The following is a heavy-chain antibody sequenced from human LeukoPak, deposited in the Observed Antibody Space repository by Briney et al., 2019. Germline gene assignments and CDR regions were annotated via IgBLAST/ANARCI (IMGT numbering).Heavy chain of an antibody. Sequence: PGGSLRLSCAASGFTFRDFAMNWVRQAPGKGLEWVSIISRSGEISYHANSVTGRFTISRDNSKSTLYLQMNSLKAEDTAVYFCAKSDDNSNFHLTGYLDYWGQGTLVPVSS. D-gene: IGHD3-22*01. CDR3: AKSDDNSNFHLTGYLDY. CDR2: ISRSGEIS. V-gene: IGHV3-23*01. CDR1: GFTFRDFA. J-gene: IGHJ4*02.